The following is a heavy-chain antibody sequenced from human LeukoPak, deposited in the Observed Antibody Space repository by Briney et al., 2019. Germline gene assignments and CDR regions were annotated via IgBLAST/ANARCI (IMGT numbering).Heavy chain of an antibody. CDR3: ARGAPYYYDSSGYYNWFDP. V-gene: IGHV5-51*01. CDR1: GYSFTSYW. J-gene: IGHJ5*02. D-gene: IGHD3-22*01. CDR2: IYPGDSDT. Sequence: GESLKISCKGSGYSFTSYWIGWVRQMPGKGLEWMGIIYPGDSDTRYSPSFQGQVTISAGKSISTAYLQWSSLKASDTAMYYCARGAPYYYDSSGYYNWFDPWGQGTLVTVSS.